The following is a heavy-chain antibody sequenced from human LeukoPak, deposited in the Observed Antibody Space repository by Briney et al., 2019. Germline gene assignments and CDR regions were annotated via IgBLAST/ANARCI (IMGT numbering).Heavy chain of an antibody. CDR2: IYYSGST. J-gene: IGHJ4*02. D-gene: IGHD1-26*01. CDR1: GGSISTSSYS. V-gene: IGHV4-61*01. Sequence: SETLSLTCTVSGGSISTSSYSWGWIRQPPGKGLEWIGYIYYSGSTNYNPSLKSRVTISIDTSKNQFSLKLSSVTAADTAVYYCARDVWEPRVGYYFDYWGQGTLVTVSS. CDR3: ARDVWEPRVGYYFDY.